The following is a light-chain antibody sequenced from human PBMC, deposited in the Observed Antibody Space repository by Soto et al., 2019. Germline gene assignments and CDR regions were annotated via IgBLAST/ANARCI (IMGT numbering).Light chain of an antibody. CDR3: SSYTTTNTLYV. Sequence: QSALTQPASVSGSPGQSITIPCTGTNSDVGAYNYVSWYQHHPGKAPKLMIYEVFIRPSGVSSRFSGSKSGSTASLTISGLQAEDEADYYCSSYTTTNTLYVFGTGTKV. CDR1: NSDVGAYNY. CDR2: EVF. V-gene: IGLV2-14*01. J-gene: IGLJ1*01.